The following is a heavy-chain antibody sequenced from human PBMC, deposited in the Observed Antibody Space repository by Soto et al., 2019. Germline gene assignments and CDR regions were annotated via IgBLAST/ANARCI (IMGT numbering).Heavy chain of an antibody. CDR1: GGTFSSYA. V-gene: IGHV1-69*13. CDR3: ARDPKADLRRYSSSPSGWFDP. CDR2: IIPIFGTA. D-gene: IGHD6-13*01. Sequence: SVKVSCKASGGTFSSYAISWVRQAPGQGLEWMGGIIPIFGTANYAQKFQGRVTITADESTSTAYMELSSLRSEDTAVYYCARDPKADLRRYSSSPSGWFDPWGQGTLVTVSS. J-gene: IGHJ5*02.